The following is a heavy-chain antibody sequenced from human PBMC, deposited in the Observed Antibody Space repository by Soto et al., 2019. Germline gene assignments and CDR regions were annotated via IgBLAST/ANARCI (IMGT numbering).Heavy chain of an antibody. D-gene: IGHD6-13*01. J-gene: IGHJ4*02. CDR3: ARDLSIAAAGPLGY. V-gene: IGHV3-30-3*01. Sequence: GGSLRLSCAASGFTFSSYAMHWVRQAPGKGLEWVAVISYDGSNKYYADSVKGRFTISRDNSKNTLYLQMNSLRAEDTAVYYCARDLSIAAAGPLGYWGQGXLVTVYS. CDR1: GFTFSSYA. CDR2: ISYDGSNK.